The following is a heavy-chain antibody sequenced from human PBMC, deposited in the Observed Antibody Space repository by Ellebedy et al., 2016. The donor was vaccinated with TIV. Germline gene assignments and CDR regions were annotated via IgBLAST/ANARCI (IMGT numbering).Heavy chain of an antibody. CDR1: GGSIRSSSYY. CDR3: ARHPQNVYFRP. V-gene: IGHV4-39*01. D-gene: IGHD3-9*01. J-gene: IGHJ4*02. Sequence: MPGGSLRLSCTVSGGSIRSSSYYWGWIRQPPGQGLEWIGSILHSVNTDYNPSLKSRVTISVDTSKNQFSLKLSSVTAADTAVYYCARHPQNVYFRPWGQGTLVTVSS. CDR2: ILHSVNT.